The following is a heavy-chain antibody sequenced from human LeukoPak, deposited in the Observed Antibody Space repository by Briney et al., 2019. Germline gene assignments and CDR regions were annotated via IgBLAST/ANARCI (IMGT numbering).Heavy chain of an antibody. V-gene: IGHV4-39*01. CDR3: ARAAGRRQWLVRGYYFDY. CDR1: GVSISSSNSY. Sequence: SETLSLTCTVSGVSISSSNSYWGWIRQPPGKGLEWIGSIYYSGNTYYNASLKSQVSISIDTSKNQFSLRLTSVTAADTAVYYCARAAGRRQWLVRGYYFDYWGQGTLVTASS. CDR2: IYYSGNT. J-gene: IGHJ4*02. D-gene: IGHD6-19*01.